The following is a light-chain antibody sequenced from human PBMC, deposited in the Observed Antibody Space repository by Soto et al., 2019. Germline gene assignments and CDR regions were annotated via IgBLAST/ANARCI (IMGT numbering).Light chain of an antibody. CDR1: RSNIGNNA. J-gene: IGLJ3*02. V-gene: IGLV1-44*01. Sequence: QSVLTQPPSASGTPGQRVTISCSGSRSNIGNNAVSWYQQFPGTAPKLLIYNNNQRPSGVPDRFSGSKSGTSASLAISGLQSEGEADDYWATWADGLNARGVFGGGTQLTVL. CDR2: NNN. CDR3: ATWADGLNARGV.